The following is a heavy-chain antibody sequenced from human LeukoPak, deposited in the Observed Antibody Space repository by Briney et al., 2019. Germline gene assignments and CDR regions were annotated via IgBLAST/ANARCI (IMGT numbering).Heavy chain of an antibody. CDR2: ISYTGST. CDR1: GGSISRYY. D-gene: IGHD3-16*01. J-gene: IGHJ3*02. CDR3: AREGGAFDI. V-gene: IGHV4-59*12. Sequence: SETLSLTCTVSGGSISRYYWSWIRQPPGKGLEWIGYISYTGSTTYNSSLKSRVTISVDTSKNQFSLKLSSVTAADTAVYYCAREGGAFDIWGQGTMVTVSS.